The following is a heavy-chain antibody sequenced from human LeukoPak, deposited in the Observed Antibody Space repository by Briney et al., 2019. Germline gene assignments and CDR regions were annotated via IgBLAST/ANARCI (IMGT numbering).Heavy chain of an antibody. CDR3: ARLDYGDESYFDY. D-gene: IGHD4-17*01. Sequence: PSETLSLTCTVSGGSISSSSYYWGWIRPPPGKGLEWIGSIYYSGSTYYNQSLKRRVTISEDTSKNQFSRKLSSVTAADTAVYYCARLDYGDESYFDYWGQGTLVTVSS. CDR2: IYYSGST. V-gene: IGHV4-39*01. CDR1: GGSISSSSYY. J-gene: IGHJ4*02.